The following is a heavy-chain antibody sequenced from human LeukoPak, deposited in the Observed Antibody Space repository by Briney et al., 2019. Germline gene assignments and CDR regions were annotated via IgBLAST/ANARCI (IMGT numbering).Heavy chain of an antibody. CDR3: ARGSDDYVWGINDY. CDR1: GYTFTSYD. CDR2: MNPNSGNT. D-gene: IGHD3-16*01. Sequence: ASVKVSCKASGYTFTSYDINWLRQATGQGLEWMGWMNPNSGNTGYAQKFQGRVTMTRNTSISTAYMELSSLRSEDTAVYYCARGSDDYVWGINDYWGQGTLVTVSS. V-gene: IGHV1-8*01. J-gene: IGHJ4*02.